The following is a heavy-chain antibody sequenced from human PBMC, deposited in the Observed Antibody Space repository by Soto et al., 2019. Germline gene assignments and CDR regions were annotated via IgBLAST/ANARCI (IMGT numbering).Heavy chain of an antibody. D-gene: IGHD5-18*01. CDR2: IHYSGST. Sequence: QVQLQESGPGLVKPSETLSLTCTVSGGSISSYYWSWIRQPPGKGLEWIGYIHYSGSTNYNPSLKSRVTISVDTAKNQFSLKLSSVTAADTAVYYCARTLYSYGPRFDYWGQGTLVTVSS. J-gene: IGHJ4*02. CDR1: GGSISSYY. V-gene: IGHV4-59*01. CDR3: ARTLYSYGPRFDY.